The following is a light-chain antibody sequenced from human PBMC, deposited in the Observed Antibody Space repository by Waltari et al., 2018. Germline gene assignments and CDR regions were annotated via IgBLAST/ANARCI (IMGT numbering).Light chain of an antibody. CDR1: QSISSN. CDR3: QQYNRWPPLT. Sequence: DILMTQSPAALSVSPGERAPSSCRESQSISSNLAWYQQKPGQAPRPLIFYASTRATGVPARFRGSGSGTEFTLTISSLQSEDSAIYYCQQYNRWPPLTFGGGTKVEIK. V-gene: IGKV3-15*01. J-gene: IGKJ4*01. CDR2: YAS.